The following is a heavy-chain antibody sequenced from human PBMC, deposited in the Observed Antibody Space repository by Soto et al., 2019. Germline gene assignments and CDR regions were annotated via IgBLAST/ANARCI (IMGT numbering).Heavy chain of an antibody. CDR1: GASITTYD. V-gene: IGHV4-59*01. J-gene: IGHJ4*02. CDR2: VYHTGST. Sequence: XETLSLSCDVSGASITTYDWTWIRQAPGKGLEWIGNVYHTGSTDYNSSLKSRVTISVDTSKNQFSLNMNSVTAADTAVYYCARRLFGSGWTLDSWGQGALVTVSS. D-gene: IGHD6-19*01. CDR3: ARRLFGSGWTLDS.